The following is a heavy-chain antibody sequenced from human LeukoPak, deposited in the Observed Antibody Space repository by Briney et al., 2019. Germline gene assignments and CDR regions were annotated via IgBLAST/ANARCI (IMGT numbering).Heavy chain of an antibody. V-gene: IGHV3-74*01. Sequence: PGGSLRLSCAASGFTFSSYWMHWVRQAPGKGLVWVSRINTDGSSTSYADSVKGRFTISRDNSKSTLYLQMNSLRGEDTAVYYCAKDGDRYYYMDVWGKGTPVTVSS. J-gene: IGHJ6*03. D-gene: IGHD2-21*01. CDR2: INTDGSST. CDR1: GFTFSSYW. CDR3: AKDGDRYYYMDV.